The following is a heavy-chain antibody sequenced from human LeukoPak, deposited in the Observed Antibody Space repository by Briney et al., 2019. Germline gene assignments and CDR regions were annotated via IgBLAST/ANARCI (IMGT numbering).Heavy chain of an antibody. V-gene: IGHV3-23*01. CDR1: GFTFNNYA. Sequence: GGSPRLSCAASGFTFNNYAMSWVRQAPGKGLEWVSTISGSGISTYYADSVKGRFTISRDNSKNTLYLQMNSLRGEDTALYYCAKGGDGGTDFDYWGQGTLVTVSS. J-gene: IGHJ4*02. CDR3: AKGGDGGTDFDY. CDR2: ISGSGIST. D-gene: IGHD4-23*01.